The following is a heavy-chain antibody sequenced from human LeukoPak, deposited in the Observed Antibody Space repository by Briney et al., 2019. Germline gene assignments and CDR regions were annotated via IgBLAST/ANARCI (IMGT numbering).Heavy chain of an antibody. CDR3: AIKLGTTTTDAFDI. CDR1: GGSISSYY. J-gene: IGHJ3*02. Sequence: SETLSLTCTVSGGSISSYYWSWIRQPPGKGLEWIGYIYYSGSTNYNSSFKSRVTISVDTSKNQFSLKLSSVTAADTAVYYCAIKLGTTTTDAFDIWGQGTMVTVSS. V-gene: IGHV4-59*08. CDR2: IYYSGST. D-gene: IGHD1-26*01.